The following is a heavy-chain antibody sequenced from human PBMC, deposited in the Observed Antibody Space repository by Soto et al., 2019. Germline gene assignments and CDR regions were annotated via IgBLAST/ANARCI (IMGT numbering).Heavy chain of an antibody. V-gene: IGHV4-31*03. D-gene: IGHD2-8*01. CDR3: ARENFGVIIHDAFDL. J-gene: IGHJ3*01. Sequence: QVQLQESGPGLVMPSQTLSLTCTVSGASVSSGGYYWNWIRQHPGRGLEWLGYIYDSETTYYNPSLESRLSISVDASKNQFSLKVTSVTPADTAVYYCARENFGVIIHDAFDLWGQGTMVTVSS. CDR1: GASVSSGGYY. CDR2: IYDSETT.